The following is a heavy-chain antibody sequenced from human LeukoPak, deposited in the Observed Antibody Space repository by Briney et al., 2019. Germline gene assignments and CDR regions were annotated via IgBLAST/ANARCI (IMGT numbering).Heavy chain of an antibody. CDR3: ARPYCGGDCPHDAFDI. Sequence: GGSLSLSCAASGFTFSSYGMHWVRQAPGKGLEWVAVIWYDGSNKYYADSVKGRFTISRDNSKNTLYLQMNSLRAEDTAVYYCARPYCGGDCPHDAFDIWGQGTMVTVSS. J-gene: IGHJ3*02. V-gene: IGHV3-33*01. CDR2: IWYDGSNK. CDR1: GFTFSSYG. D-gene: IGHD2-21*02.